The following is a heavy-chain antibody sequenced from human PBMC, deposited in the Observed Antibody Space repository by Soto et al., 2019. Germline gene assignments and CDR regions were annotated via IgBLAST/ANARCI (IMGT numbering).Heavy chain of an antibody. CDR1: GGTFNSYA. V-gene: IGHV1-69*01. J-gene: IGHJ6*02. Sequence: QVQLEQSGAEVKKPGSSVKVSCKASGGTFNSYAISCVRQVPGEGPEWMGGIIPNFGTVNYAQKFQGRVTIIADESTSSAYMELRSMRSDDTAVYYCARDLGLYVDTCMITDYYGMDVWGQGTAVTVSS. CDR2: IIPNFGTV. D-gene: IGHD3-16*01. CDR3: ARDLGLYVDTCMITDYYGMDV.